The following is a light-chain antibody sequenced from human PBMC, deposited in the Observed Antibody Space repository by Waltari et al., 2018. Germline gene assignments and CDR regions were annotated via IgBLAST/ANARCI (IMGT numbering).Light chain of an antibody. CDR1: QDIAGY. V-gene: IGKV1-9*01. CDR3: QQLHTYPVT. J-gene: IGKJ4*02. Sequence: IQLTQSPSSLSASVGDRVTITCRASQDIAGYLAWYQQKPGKAPNLLIYGSSTLQSGVPSRFSGSGSGTVFTLTISSLQPEDFAAYYCQQLHTYPVTFGGGTTVDI. CDR2: GSS.